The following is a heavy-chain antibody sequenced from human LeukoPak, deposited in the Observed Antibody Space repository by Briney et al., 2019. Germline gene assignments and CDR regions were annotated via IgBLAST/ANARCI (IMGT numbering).Heavy chain of an antibody. D-gene: IGHD3-10*01. J-gene: IGHJ5*02. CDR3: ARGGFGELFLSWFDP. V-gene: IGHV3-74*01. Sequence: PGGCLRLSCAASGFTFSNYWMHWVRQAPGKGLIWVSRINSDESSTSYVDSVKGRFTISRDNAKNTLYLQMNSLRAEDTAVYYCARGGFGELFLSWFDPWGQGTLDTVSS. CDR1: GFTFSNYW. CDR2: INSDESST.